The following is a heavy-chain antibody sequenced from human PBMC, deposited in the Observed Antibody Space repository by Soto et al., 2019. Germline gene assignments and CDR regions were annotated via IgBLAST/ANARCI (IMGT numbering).Heavy chain of an antibody. CDR2: IKEDGSVT. V-gene: IGHV3-7*01. Sequence: LRLSCATSDFTISPYWMTWVRQTPGQGLEFVANIKEDGSVTNYVDSVKGRFTISRDNAKNSLYLQMNSLRAEDTAVYYCGTDQWGGAFDLWGRGTTVTVSS. D-gene: IGHD3-10*01. CDR3: GTDQWGGAFDL. CDR1: DFTISPYW. J-gene: IGHJ3*01.